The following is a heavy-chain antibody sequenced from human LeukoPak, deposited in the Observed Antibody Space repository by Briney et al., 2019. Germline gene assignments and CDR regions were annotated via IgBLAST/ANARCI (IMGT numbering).Heavy chain of an antibody. CDR1: GGSISSYY. CDR2: VYTSGST. Sequence: SETLSLTCTVSGGSISSYYWSWIRQPAGKGLEWTGRVYTSGSTNYNPSLKSRVTMSVDTSKNQFSLKLSSVTAADTAVYYCARDLGTRWLGYYYYGIDVWGQGTTVTVSS. D-gene: IGHD6-19*01. CDR3: ARDLGTRWLGYYYYGIDV. J-gene: IGHJ6*02. V-gene: IGHV4-4*07.